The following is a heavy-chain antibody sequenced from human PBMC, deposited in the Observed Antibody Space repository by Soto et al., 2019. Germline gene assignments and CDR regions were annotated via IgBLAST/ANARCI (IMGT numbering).Heavy chain of an antibody. Sequence: SETLSLTCAVYGGSFSGYYWTWIRQPPGKGLEWIGEINDSGGTDHNPSLKSRVTISLDTSKNQLSLKLSSVTAADTAVYYCAGGRKGFSSSCYVDWGQGTLVTVSS. J-gene: IGHJ4*02. CDR2: INDSGGT. CDR1: GGSFSGYY. CDR3: AGGRKGFSSSCYVD. D-gene: IGHD6-13*01. V-gene: IGHV4-34*01.